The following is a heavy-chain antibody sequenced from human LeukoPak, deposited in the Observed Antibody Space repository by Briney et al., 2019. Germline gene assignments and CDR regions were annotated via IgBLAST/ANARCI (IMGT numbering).Heavy chain of an antibody. CDR1: GGSISSYY. CDR2: IYYSGST. D-gene: IGHD3-3*01. CDR3: ARGPYDFWSGYYRSYYGMDV. J-gene: IGHJ6*02. V-gene: IGHV4-59*12. Sequence: SETLSLTCTVSGGSISSYYWSWIRQPPGKGLEWIGYIYYSGSTNYNPSLKSRVTISVDTSKNQFSLKLSSVTAADTAVYYCARGPYDFWSGYYRSYYGMDVWGQGTTVTVSS.